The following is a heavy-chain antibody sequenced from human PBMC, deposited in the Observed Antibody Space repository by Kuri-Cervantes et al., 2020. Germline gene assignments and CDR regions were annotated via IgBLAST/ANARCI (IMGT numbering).Heavy chain of an antibody. CDR1: GGSISSGGYY. J-gene: IGHJ4*02. CDR3: ARLSWGEVFFDY. CDR2: IYYSGST. V-gene: IGHV4-39*01. D-gene: IGHD7-27*01. Sequence: SETLSLTCTVSGGSISSGGYYWGWIRQPPGKGLEWIGSIYYSGSTYYNPSLKSRVTISVDTSKNQFSLKLSSVTAADTAVYYCARLSWGEVFFDYWGQGTLVTVSS.